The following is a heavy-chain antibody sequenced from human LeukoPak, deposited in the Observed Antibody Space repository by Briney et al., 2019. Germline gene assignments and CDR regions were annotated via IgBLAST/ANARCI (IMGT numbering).Heavy chain of an antibody. Sequence: PGGSLRLSCAASGFTFSSYAMHWVRQAPGKGLEWAAVISYDGSNKYYADSVKGRFTISRDNSKNTLYLQMNSLRAEDTAVYYCAIRNSLDYWGQGTLVTVSS. CDR1: GFTFSSYA. CDR2: ISYDGSNK. J-gene: IGHJ4*02. CDR3: AIRNSLDY. V-gene: IGHV3-30*04. D-gene: IGHD4-11*01.